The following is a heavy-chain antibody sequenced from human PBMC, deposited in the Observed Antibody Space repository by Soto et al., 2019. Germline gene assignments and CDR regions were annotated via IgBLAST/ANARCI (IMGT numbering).Heavy chain of an antibody. V-gene: IGHV1-69*02. J-gene: IGHJ6*03. CDR2: IITIQGKA. CDR1: GGSFISYS. D-gene: IGHD2-21*01. CDR3: AKSLLFVDHAYMDV. Sequence: QVHLVQSGAELKKPGSSVKVSCEASGGSFISYSFTWVRQAPGQGLEWMGRIITIQGKANYALKFQDRVTITADRSTRTAYMELSSLRPEDTAVYYCAKSLLFVDHAYMDVWGKGTTVTVSS.